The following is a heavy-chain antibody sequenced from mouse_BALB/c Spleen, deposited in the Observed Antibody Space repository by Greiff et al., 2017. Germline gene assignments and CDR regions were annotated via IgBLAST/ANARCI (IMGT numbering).Heavy chain of an antibody. D-gene: IGHD1-1*02. CDR2: IYPGNSDT. V-gene: IGHV1-5*01. CDR1: GYTFTSYW. CDR3: NAPLLSFYAMDY. J-gene: IGHJ4*01. Sequence: VQLQQSGTVLARPGASVKMSCKASGYTFTSYWMHWVKQRPGQGLEWIGAIYPGNSDTSYNQKFKGKAKLTAVTSTSTAYMELSSLTSEDTAVYYGNAPLLSFYAMDYWGQGTSVTVSA.